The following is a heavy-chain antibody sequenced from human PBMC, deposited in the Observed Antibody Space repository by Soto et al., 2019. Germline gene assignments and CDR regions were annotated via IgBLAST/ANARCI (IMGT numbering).Heavy chain of an antibody. J-gene: IGHJ6*02. Sequence: GGSLRLSCAASGFTFSSYAMHWVRQAPGKGLEWVAVISYDGSNKYYADSVKGRFTISRDNSKNTLYLQMNSLRAEDTAVYYCARTIRKYSYYYGMDVWGQGTTVTVSS. CDR1: GFTFSSYA. V-gene: IGHV3-30-3*01. CDR3: ARTIRKYSYYYGMDV. CDR2: ISYDGSNK. D-gene: IGHD4-17*01.